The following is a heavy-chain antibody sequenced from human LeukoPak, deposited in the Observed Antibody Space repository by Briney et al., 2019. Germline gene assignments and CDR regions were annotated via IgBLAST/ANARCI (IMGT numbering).Heavy chain of an antibody. CDR1: GVSFSGYY. CDR3: ARGRNVLRRAFDI. V-gene: IGHV4-34*01. J-gene: IGHJ3*02. Sequence: AETLSLTCAVYGVSFSGYYWSWIRQPPGKGLEWIGEINHSGSTNYNPSLKSRVTISVDTSKNQFSLKLSSVTAADTAVIYCARGRNVLRRAFDIWGQGTMVTVSS. D-gene: IGHD3-3*01. CDR2: INHSGST.